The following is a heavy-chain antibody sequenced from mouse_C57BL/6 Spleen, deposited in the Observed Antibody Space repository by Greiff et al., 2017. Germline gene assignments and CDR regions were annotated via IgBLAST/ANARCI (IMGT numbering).Heavy chain of an antibody. V-gene: IGHV14-3*01. Sequence: EVQLQESGAELVRPGASVKLSCTASGFNIKNTYMHWVKQRPEQGLEWIGRIDPANGNTKYAPKFQGKATITADTSSNTAYLQLSSLTSEDTAIYYCARDYYGKDYAMDYWGQGTSVTVSS. CDR1: GFNIKNTY. CDR2: IDPANGNT. CDR3: ARDYYGKDYAMDY. D-gene: IGHD2-1*01. J-gene: IGHJ4*01.